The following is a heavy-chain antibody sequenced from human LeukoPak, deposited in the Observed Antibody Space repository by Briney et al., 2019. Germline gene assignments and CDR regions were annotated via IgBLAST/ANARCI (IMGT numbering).Heavy chain of an antibody. CDR3: ARDFWSGHYHALDI. Sequence: PSETLSLTCTVSGASVSLGGYQWTWLRQPPGGGLEWIGYISHNGITFSNPSLKSRVTISIDTSNNQFSLRLSSVTAVDTAVYYCARDFWSGHYHALDIWGLGTMVTVSS. V-gene: IGHV4-30-2*01. D-gene: IGHD3-3*01. J-gene: IGHJ3*02. CDR2: ISHNGIT. CDR1: GASVSLGGYQ.